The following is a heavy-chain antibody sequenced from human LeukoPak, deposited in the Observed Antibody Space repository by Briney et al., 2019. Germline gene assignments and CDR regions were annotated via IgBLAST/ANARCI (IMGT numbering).Heavy chain of an antibody. J-gene: IGHJ4*02. CDR3: AKVSNRVAVAAYFDY. CDR2: NSGSGGRT. V-gene: IGHV3-23*01. D-gene: IGHD6-19*01. Sequence: GGSLRLSCAASGFTFSSYAMSWVRQAAGKGLEWVSGNSGSGGRTYYADSVKGRFTISRDNSKNTLYLQMNSLRAEDTAVYYCAKVSNRVAVAAYFDYWGQGALVTVSS. CDR1: GFTFSSYA.